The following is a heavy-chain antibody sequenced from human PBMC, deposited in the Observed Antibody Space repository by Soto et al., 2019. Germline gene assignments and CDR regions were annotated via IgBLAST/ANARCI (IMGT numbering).Heavy chain of an antibody. CDR1: GGSVSSGSYY. CDR2: IYYSGST. CDR3: AREYTMVRGSYYFDY. V-gene: IGHV4-61*01. J-gene: IGHJ4*02. D-gene: IGHD3-10*01. Sequence: PSETLSLTCTVSGGSVSSGSYYWSRIRQPPGKGLEWIGYIYYSGSTNYNPSLKSRVTISVDTSKNQFSLKLSSVTAADTAVYYCAREYTMVRGSYYFDYWGQGTLVTVSS.